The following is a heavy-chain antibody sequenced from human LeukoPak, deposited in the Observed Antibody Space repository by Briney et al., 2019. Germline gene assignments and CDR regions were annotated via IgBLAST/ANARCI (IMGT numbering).Heavy chain of an antibody. CDR1: GFTFGDYA. V-gene: IGHV3-49*04. CDR3: TRDPTSRYSSTWYMNFDY. CDR2: IRSKAYGGTT. J-gene: IGHJ4*02. Sequence: GGSLRLTCTASGFTFGDYAMSWVRQAPGKGLEWVGFIRSKAYGGTTEYATSVKDRFTISRDDSKFIAYLQMDSLKTEDTAAYYCTRDPTSRYSSTWYMNFDYWGQGTLVTVSS. D-gene: IGHD6-13*01.